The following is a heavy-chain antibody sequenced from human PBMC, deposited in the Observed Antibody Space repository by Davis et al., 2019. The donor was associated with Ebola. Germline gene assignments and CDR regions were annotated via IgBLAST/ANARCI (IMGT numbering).Heavy chain of an antibody. CDR2: IYYSGST. CDR3: ARQSGYDGMDV. V-gene: IGHV4-59*08. D-gene: IGHD3-3*01. J-gene: IGHJ6*02. CDR1: GGSISSYY. Sequence: SETLSLTCTVSGGSISSYYWSWIRQPPGKGLEWIGYIYYSGSTNYNPSLKSRVTISVDTSNNQFSLKLSSVTAADTAVYYCARQSGYDGMDVWGQGTTVTVS.